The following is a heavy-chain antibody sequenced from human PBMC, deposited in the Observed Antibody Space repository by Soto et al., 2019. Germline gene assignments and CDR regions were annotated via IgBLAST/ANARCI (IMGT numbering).Heavy chain of an antibody. CDR1: GYTFTGYY. Sequence: GASVKVSCKASGYTFTGYYMHWVRQAPGQGLEWMGWINPNSGGTNYAQKFQGWVTMTRDTSISTAYMELSRLRSDDTAVYYCARGIAAAAARGMDVWGQGITVTVSS. CDR2: INPNSGGT. D-gene: IGHD6-13*01. CDR3: ARGIAAAAARGMDV. V-gene: IGHV1-2*04. J-gene: IGHJ6*02.